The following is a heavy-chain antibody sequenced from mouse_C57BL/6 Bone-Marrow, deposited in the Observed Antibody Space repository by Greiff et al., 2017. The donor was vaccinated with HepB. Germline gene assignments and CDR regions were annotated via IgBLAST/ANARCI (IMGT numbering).Heavy chain of an antibody. CDR2: INPSSGYT. Sequence: QVQLKESGAELARPGASVKMSCKASGYTFTSYTMHWVKQRPGQGLEWIGYINPSSGYTKYNQKFKDKATLTADKSSSTAYMQLSSLTSEDSAVYYCARDFGWLLSWFAYWGQGTLVTVSA. CDR1: GYTFTSYT. CDR3: ARDFGWLLSWFAY. J-gene: IGHJ3*01. V-gene: IGHV1-4*01. D-gene: IGHD2-3*01.